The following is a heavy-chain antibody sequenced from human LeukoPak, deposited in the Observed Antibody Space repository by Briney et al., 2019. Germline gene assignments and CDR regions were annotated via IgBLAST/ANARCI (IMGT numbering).Heavy chain of an antibody. V-gene: IGHV4-4*02. D-gene: IGHD5-18*01. J-gene: IGHJ4*02. CDR3: ARGRYSYDY. Sequence: SETLSLTCAVSGGSISSSNWWSWVRQPPGKGLEWIGEINHSGSTNYNPSLKSRVTISVDTSKNQFSLKLSSVTAADTAVYYCARGRYSYDYWGQGTLVTVSS. CDR2: INHSGST. CDR1: GGSISSSNW.